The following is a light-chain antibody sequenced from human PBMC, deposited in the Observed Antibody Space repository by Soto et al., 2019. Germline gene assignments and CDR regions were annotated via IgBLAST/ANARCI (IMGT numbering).Light chain of an antibody. V-gene: IGKV3-15*01. J-gene: IGKJ2*01. CDR3: QQYSGWPYT. Sequence: EIVMTQSPATLAVSPGERATLSCRASQSISSLLTWYQQKPGQPPSLLIYGASTRATGIPARFSGSGSGTEFTLTISSLQSEDFAVYYCQQYSGWPYTFGQGTKLEIK. CDR2: GAS. CDR1: QSISSL.